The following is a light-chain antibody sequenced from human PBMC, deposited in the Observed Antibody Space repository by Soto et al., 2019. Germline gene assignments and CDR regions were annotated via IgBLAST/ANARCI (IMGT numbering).Light chain of an antibody. CDR2: DAS. CDR1: QSVSSY. V-gene: IGKV3-11*01. J-gene: IGKJ1*01. CDR3: QQRSNRPT. Sequence: EIVFTQSPATLSLSPGERATLSCRASQSVSSYLAWYRQKPGQAPRLLIYDASNTATGIPARFSGSGSGTDFTLTISSLEPEDFAVYYCQQRSNRPTFGQGTKVDIK.